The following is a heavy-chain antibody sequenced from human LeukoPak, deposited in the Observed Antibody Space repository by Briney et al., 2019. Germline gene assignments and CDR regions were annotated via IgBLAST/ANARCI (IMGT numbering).Heavy chain of an antibody. CDR1: GVSISSYY. CDR3: ARGNNGVFEY. V-gene: IGHV4-4*07. Sequence: TSETLSLTCTVSGVSISSYYWSWIRQPAGKGLEWIGHISTSGSTNYNPSLKRRVTTSVGTSKNQFCLRPSSVTAADTAVFYCARGNNGVFEYWGQGTLVTVSS. J-gene: IGHJ4*02. D-gene: IGHD1/OR15-1a*01. CDR2: ISTSGST.